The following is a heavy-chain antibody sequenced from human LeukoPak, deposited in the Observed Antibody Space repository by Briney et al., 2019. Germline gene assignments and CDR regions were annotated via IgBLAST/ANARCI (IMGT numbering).Heavy chain of an antibody. J-gene: IGHJ4*02. CDR2: IYYSGST. V-gene: IGHV4-59*01. CDR1: GGSISSYY. CDR3: ARASGPFDY. Sequence: SETLSLTCTVSGGSISSYYWSWIWQPPGKGLEWIGYIYYSGSTNYNPSLKSRVTISVDTSKNQFSLKLSSVTAADTAVYYCARASGPFDYWGQGTRVTVSS. D-gene: IGHD3-10*01.